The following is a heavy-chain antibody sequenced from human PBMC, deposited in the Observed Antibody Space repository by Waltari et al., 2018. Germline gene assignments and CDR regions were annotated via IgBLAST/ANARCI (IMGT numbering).Heavy chain of an antibody. CDR2: IWYDGSNK. V-gene: IGHV3-33*01. CDR3: ARDSRPEMATTDFDY. J-gene: IGHJ4*02. Sequence: QVQLVESGGGVVQPGRSLRLSCAASGFTFSSYGMHWVRQAPGKGLEWVAVIWYDGSNKYYADSVKGRFTISRDNSKNTLYLQMNSLRAEDTAVYYCARDSRPEMATTDFDYWGQGTLVTVSS. D-gene: IGHD1-1*01. CDR1: GFTFSSYG.